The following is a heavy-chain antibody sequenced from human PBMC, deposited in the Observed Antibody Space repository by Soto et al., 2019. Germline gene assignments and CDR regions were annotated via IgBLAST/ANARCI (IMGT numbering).Heavy chain of an antibody. CDR1: GGTFSSYA. J-gene: IGHJ4*02. Sequence: ASVKVSCKASGGTFSSYAISWVRQAPGQGLEWMGWISAYKGNTNYAQKLQGRVTMTTDTSTSTAYMELRSLRSDDTAVYYCARRPDILTGYYTALEFDYWGQGTLVTAPQ. CDR2: ISAYKGNT. D-gene: IGHD3-9*01. CDR3: ARRPDILTGYYTALEFDY. V-gene: IGHV1-18*01.